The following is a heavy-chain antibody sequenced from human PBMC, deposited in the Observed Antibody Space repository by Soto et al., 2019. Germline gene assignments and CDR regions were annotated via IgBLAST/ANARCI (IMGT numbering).Heavy chain of an antibody. J-gene: IGHJ6*02. CDR1: GFTFSSYA. V-gene: IGHV3-30-3*01. CDR2: ISYDGSNK. D-gene: IGHD2-15*01. Sequence: GGSLRLSCVASGFTFSSYAMHWVRQAPGKGLEWVAVISYDGSNKYYADSVKGRFTISRDNSKNTLYLQMNSLRAEDTAVYYCAREHRSGGSSDPLYYYYGMDVWGQGTTVTVSS. CDR3: AREHRSGGSSDPLYYYYGMDV.